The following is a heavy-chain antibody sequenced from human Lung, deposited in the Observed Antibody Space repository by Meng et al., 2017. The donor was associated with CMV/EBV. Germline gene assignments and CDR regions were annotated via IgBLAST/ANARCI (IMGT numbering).Heavy chain of an antibody. Sequence: VSAGSASSPYHYWTWIRQPPGKGLEWIGYIYHSGSSYYNPSLRSRVSMSVDTSKNQFSLKVSSLTAADTAVYYCARATVPHISSIDCWGQGTLVTVSS. CDR1: AGSASSPYHY. CDR2: IYHSGSS. J-gene: IGHJ4*02. D-gene: IGHD4-17*01. CDR3: ARATVPHISSIDC. V-gene: IGHV4-30-4*01.